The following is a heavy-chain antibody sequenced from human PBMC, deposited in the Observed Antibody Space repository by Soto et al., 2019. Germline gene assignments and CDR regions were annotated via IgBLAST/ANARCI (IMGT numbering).Heavy chain of an antibody. J-gene: IGHJ5*02. CDR1: GYSFTSYW. CDR3: ARGDYYDSSGYYDWFDP. CDR2: IDPSDSYT. D-gene: IGHD3-22*01. V-gene: IGHV5-10-1*03. Sequence: EVQLVQSGAEVKKPGESLRISCKGSGYSFTSYWISWVRQMPGKGLEWMGRIDPSDSYTNYSPSFQGHVTISADKSISTAYLQWSSLKASDTAMYYCARGDYYDSSGYYDWFDPWGQGTLVTVSS.